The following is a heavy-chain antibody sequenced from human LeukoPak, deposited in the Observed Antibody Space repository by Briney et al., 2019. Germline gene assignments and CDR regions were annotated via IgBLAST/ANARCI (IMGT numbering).Heavy chain of an antibody. V-gene: IGHV3-7*01. J-gene: IGHJ3*02. CDR2: IKEDGSET. CDR1: GFTLSGYW. CDR3: ARGWVAGVPFDAFDI. D-gene: IGHD3-10*01. Sequence: GGSLRLSCAASGFTLSGYWMSWVRQAPGKGLEWVANIKEDGSETYYVDSVKGRFTISRDNAKNSLYLHMNSLIAEDTAMYYCARGWVAGVPFDAFDIWGQGTMVSVSS.